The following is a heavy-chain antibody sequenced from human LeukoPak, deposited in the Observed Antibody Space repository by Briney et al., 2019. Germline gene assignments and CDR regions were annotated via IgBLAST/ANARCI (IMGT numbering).Heavy chain of an antibody. J-gene: IGHJ6*02. CDR3: VTDLGYCSSTSCYTDYGMDV. Sequence: GGSLRLSCAASGFTFSSYAMHWVRQAPGKGLEWVAVISYDGSNKYYADFVKGRFTISRDNSKNTLYLQMNSLRAEGTAVYYCVTDLGYCSSTSCYTDYGMDVWGQGTTVTVSS. D-gene: IGHD2-2*02. CDR2: ISYDGSNK. V-gene: IGHV3-30*04. CDR1: GFTFSSYA.